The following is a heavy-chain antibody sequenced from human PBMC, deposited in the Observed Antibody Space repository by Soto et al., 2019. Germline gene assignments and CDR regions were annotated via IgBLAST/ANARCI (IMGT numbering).Heavy chain of an antibody. D-gene: IGHD3-9*01. J-gene: IGHJ6*02. V-gene: IGHV1-69*02. CDR3: ASGYFDWFSYYYYYGMDV. CDR2: IIPILGIA. Sequence: QVQLVQSGAEVKKPGSSVKVSCKASGGTFSSYTISWVRQAPGQGLEWMGRIIPILGIANYAQKFQGRVTITADQSTSTAYMELSSRRSEDTAVYYCASGYFDWFSYYYYYGMDVWGQGTTVTVSS. CDR1: GGTFSSYT.